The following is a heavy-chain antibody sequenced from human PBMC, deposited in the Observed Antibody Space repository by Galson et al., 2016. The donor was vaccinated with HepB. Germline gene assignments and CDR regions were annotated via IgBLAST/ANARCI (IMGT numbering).Heavy chain of an antibody. V-gene: IGHV3-33*01. CDR3: ARDSYYGSGSPADY. D-gene: IGHD3-10*01. Sequence: SLRLSCAASGFTFSSYALHWVRQAPGKGLEWVALIWYDGSNKYYADSMKGRFAISRENSKNTLYLQMNSLRAEDTAVYYCARDSYYGSGSPADYWGQGTLVTVSS. CDR2: IWYDGSNK. CDR1: GFTFSSYA. J-gene: IGHJ4*02.